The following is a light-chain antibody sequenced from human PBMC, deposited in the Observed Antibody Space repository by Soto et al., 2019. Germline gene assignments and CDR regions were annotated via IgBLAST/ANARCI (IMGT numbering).Light chain of an antibody. CDR3: QSYDSSLRAVV. CDR2: GNN. CDR1: SSNIGAGYD. Sequence: QSVLTQPPSVSGAPGQRVTISCTESSSNIGAGYDVQWYQQLPGTAPKLLIYGNNNRPSGVPGRFSGSKFGTSASLAITGLQAEDEADYYCQSYDSSLRAVVFGGGTKLTVL. J-gene: IGLJ2*01. V-gene: IGLV1-40*01.